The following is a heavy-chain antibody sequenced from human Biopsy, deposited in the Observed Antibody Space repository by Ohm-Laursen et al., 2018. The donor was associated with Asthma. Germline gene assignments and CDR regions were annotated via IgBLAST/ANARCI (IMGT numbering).Heavy chain of an antibody. CDR2: MSYDDSQT. D-gene: IGHD2/OR15-2a*01. V-gene: IGHV3-30*03. J-gene: IGHJ4*02. Sequence: SLRLSCAASGFPISNYGMHWVRQAPGKGLEWVAVMSYDDSQTRYADSVKGRFTISRDNSKNILYLQMGSLRDEDTAVYYCARWQDFSMGRGFDYWGQGTLVTVSS. CDR3: ARWQDFSMGRGFDY. CDR1: GFPISNYG.